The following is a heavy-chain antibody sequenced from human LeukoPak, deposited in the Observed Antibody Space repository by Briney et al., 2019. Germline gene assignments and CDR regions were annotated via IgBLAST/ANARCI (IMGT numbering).Heavy chain of an antibody. CDR3: ARGSSISIRSLDF. V-gene: IGHV6-1*01. J-gene: IGHJ4*02. CDR2: TYYRSKWYN. Sequence: SQTLSLTCALSGDTVSSNSAAWNWIRQSPSRGLEWLGRTYYRSKWYNEYAVSVKGRITINPDTSKNQFSLQLNSVTPEDTAVYYCARGSSISIRSLDFWAQGTLVTVSS. CDR1: GDTVSSNSAA. D-gene: IGHD6-6*01.